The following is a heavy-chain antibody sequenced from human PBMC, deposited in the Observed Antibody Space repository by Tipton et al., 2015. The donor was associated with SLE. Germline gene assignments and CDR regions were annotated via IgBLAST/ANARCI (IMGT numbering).Heavy chain of an antibody. J-gene: IGHJ4*02. Sequence: TLSLTCTVSGGSISSYYWSWIRQPPGKGLEWIGYIYTSGSTNYNPSLKSRVTISVDTPKNQFSLKLSSVTAADTAVYYCAREKSKEPRMHHYDSSGGFDYWGQGTLVTVSS. CDR1: GGSISSYY. CDR3: AREKSKEPRMHHYDSSGGFDY. V-gene: IGHV4-4*08. CDR2: IYTSGST. D-gene: IGHD3-22*01.